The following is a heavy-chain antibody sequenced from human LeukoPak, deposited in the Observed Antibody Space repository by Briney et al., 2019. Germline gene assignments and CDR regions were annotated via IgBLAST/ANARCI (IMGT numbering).Heavy chain of an antibody. D-gene: IGHD2-2*01. CDR2: IYYSGST. Sequence: SETLSLTCTVSGGSISSYYWSWIRQPPGKGLEWIGYIYYSGSTNYNPSLKSRVTISVDTSKNQFSLKLSSVTAADTAVYYCARDAAYQDAFDIWGQGTMVTVSS. V-gene: IGHV4-59*01. CDR3: ARDAAYQDAFDI. CDR1: GGSISSYY. J-gene: IGHJ3*02.